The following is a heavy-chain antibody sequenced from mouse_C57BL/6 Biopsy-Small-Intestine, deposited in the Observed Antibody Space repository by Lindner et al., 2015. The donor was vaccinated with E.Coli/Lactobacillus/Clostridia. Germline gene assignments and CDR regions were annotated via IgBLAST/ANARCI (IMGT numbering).Heavy chain of an antibody. CDR3: ARGPFYDDVWGTYRPYYLDY. CDR1: GYTFTSHD. Sequence: SVKVSCKASGYTFTSHDINWVRQAPGQGLEWMGWMNPNSGDTEYAPKFQGRVTMTRSTSITTAYMELNSLRSEDTAVYYCARGPFYDDVWGTYRPYYLDYWGQGTLVTVSS. J-gene: IGHJ4*01. V-gene: IGHV1-66*01. D-gene: IGHD2-10*01. CDR2: MNPNSGDT.